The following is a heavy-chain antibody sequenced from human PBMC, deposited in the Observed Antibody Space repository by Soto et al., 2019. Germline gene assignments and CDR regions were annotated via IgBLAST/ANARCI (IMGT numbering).Heavy chain of an antibody. J-gene: IGHJ3*02. CDR2: TSYDGNKK. CDR3: GTDQWGGAFDI. CDR1: GFTLDKFD. Sequence: LILSCAASGFTLDKFDIHWVRQAPGKGLQWVAVTSYDGNKKYYAASVKGRFTISRDNARNSLFLQMNSLRDDDTAVYYCGTDQWGGAFDIGGQGTMVTVSS. D-gene: IGHD3-10*01. V-gene: IGHV3-30-3*01.